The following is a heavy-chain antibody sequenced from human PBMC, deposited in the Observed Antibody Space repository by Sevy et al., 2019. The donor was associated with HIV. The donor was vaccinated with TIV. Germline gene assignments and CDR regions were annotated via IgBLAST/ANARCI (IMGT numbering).Heavy chain of an antibody. Sequence: GGSLRLSCAASGFTFSDYYMSWIRQAPGKGLEWVSYISSSGSTIYYADSVKGRFTISRDNAKNSLYLQMNSLRAEDTAVYYCARGYCSSTSCYRGNTAGAFDIWGQGTMVTVSS. V-gene: IGHV3-11*01. CDR3: ARGYCSSTSCYRGNTAGAFDI. D-gene: IGHD2-2*01. CDR2: ISSSGSTI. J-gene: IGHJ3*02. CDR1: GFTFSDYY.